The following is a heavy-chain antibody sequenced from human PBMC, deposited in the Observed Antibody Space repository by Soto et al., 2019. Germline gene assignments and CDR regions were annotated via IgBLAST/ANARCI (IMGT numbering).Heavy chain of an antibody. CDR3: ASAGPGYSSSWYAFDI. Sequence: SETLSLTCAVYGGSFSGYYWSWIRQPPGKGLEWIGEINHSGSTNYNPSLESRVTISVDTSKNQFSLKLSSVTAADTAVYYCASAGPGYSSSWYAFDIWGQGTMVTVSS. V-gene: IGHV4-34*01. D-gene: IGHD6-13*01. J-gene: IGHJ3*02. CDR1: GGSFSGYY. CDR2: INHSGST.